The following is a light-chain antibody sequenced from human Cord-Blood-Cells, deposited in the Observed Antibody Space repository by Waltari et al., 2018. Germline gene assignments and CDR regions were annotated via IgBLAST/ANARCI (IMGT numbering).Light chain of an antibody. CDR1: SSDVGGYNY. V-gene: IGLV2-14*03. J-gene: IGLJ3*02. Sequence: QSALTQPASVSGSPGQSITISCTGTSSDVGGYNYVSWYQQHPGKAPKRMIYDVSNRPSGVSNRFSGSKSGNTASLTISGLQAEDEADYYCSSYTSSRSWVFGGGTKLTVL. CDR3: SSYTSSRSWV. CDR2: DVS.